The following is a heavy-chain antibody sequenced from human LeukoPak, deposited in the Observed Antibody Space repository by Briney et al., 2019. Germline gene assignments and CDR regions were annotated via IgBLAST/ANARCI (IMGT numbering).Heavy chain of an antibody. CDR1: GTSISDYS. CDR2: VFYNGSA. D-gene: IGHD6-25*01. CDR3: ARAGGVKTAALDLDR. Sequence: SETLSLTCSVSGTSISDYSWSWIRQAPGKGLEWIGHVFYNGSANYNPSLKSRVTISTDTSKNQFSLQLTSLTAADTAVYYCARAGGVKTAALDLDRWGQGTLVTVSS. V-gene: IGHV4-59*13. J-gene: IGHJ5*02.